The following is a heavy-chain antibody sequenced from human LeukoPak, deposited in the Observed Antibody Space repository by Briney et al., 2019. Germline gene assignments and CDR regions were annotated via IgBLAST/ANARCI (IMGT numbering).Heavy chain of an antibody. V-gene: IGHV3-7*03. D-gene: IGHD3-3*01. CDR3: ARDQYDTWSRRGNFDS. Sequence: GGSLRLSCVASGFTFGKYWMSWVGQAPGKGLEWVADINLDGSEKNYVDSVKGRFTISRDNTKNSLYLQMNSLRAEDTAVFYCARDQYDTWSRRGNFDSWGQGTLVIVSS. CDR2: INLDGSEK. CDR1: GFTFGKYW. J-gene: IGHJ4*02.